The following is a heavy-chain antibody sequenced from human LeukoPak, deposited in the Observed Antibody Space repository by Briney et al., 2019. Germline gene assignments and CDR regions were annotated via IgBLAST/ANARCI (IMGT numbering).Heavy chain of an antibody. V-gene: IGHV1-8*01. CDR2: MNPNSANT. D-gene: IGHD2-15*01. CDR3: ARWEVMVAAQVGKYSFDY. J-gene: IGHJ4*02. CDR1: GYTFTNYD. Sequence: ASVKVSCKASGYTFTNYDINWVRQATGQGLEWMGWMNPNSANTGYAQKFQGRVTMTRNTSISTAYMELSNLRSEDTAVYYCARWEVMVAAQVGKYSFDYWGQGTLVTVSS.